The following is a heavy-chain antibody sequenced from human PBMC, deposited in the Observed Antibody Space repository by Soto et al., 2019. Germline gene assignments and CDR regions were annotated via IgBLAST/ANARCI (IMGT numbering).Heavy chain of an antibody. CDR2: IYYSGST. CDR3: ARGLEQWLTYFDY. V-gene: IGHV4-59*12. D-gene: IGHD6-19*01. Sequence: SETLSLTCTVSGGSISSYYWSWIRQPPGKGLEWIGYIYYSGSTNYNPSLKSRVTISVDKSKNQFSLKLSSVTAADTAVYYCARGLEQWLTYFDYWGQGTLVTVSS. J-gene: IGHJ4*02. CDR1: GGSISSYY.